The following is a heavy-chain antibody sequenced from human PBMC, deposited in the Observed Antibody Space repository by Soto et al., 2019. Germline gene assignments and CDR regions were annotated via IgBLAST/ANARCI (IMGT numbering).Heavy chain of an antibody. CDR2: ISYDGSNK. J-gene: IGHJ6*03. CDR1: GFTFSSYG. D-gene: IGHD7-27*01. CDR3: AKDPRKLGTGPLYYYYYYMDV. V-gene: IGHV3-30*18. Sequence: GGSLRLSCAASGFTFSSYGMHWVRQAPGKGLEWVAVISYDGSNKYYADSVKGRFTISRDNSKNTLYLQMNSLRAEDTAVYYCAKDPRKLGTGPLYYYYYYMDVWGKGTTVTVSS.